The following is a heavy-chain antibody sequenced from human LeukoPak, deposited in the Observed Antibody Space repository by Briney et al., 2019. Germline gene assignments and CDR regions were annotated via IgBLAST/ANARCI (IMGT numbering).Heavy chain of an antibody. J-gene: IGHJ4*02. Sequence: GGSLRLSCAASGFTFSSYGMSWVRQAPGKGLEWVSAISGSGGSTYYADSVKGRFTISRDNSKNTLYLQMNSLRAEDTAVYYCARGRGVGVQLWPYYFDYWGQGTLVTVSS. D-gene: IGHD5-18*01. CDR2: ISGSGGST. CDR1: GFTFSSYG. V-gene: IGHV3-23*01. CDR3: ARGRGVGVQLWPYYFDY.